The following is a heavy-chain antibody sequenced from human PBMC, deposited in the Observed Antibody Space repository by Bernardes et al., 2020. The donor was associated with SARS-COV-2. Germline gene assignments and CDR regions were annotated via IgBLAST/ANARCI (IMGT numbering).Heavy chain of an antibody. CDR2: ISWTGGST. D-gene: IGHD6-13*01. Sequence: GGSLRLSCAASGFTFNDYGMSWVRQAPGKGLECVSGISWTGGSTGYADSVKGRFTISRDNAKNFLYLQMNSLRAEDTAVYHCARGGIAAVNWYFDLWGRGTLVTGSS. V-gene: IGHV3-20*01. J-gene: IGHJ2*01. CDR1: GFTFNDYG. CDR3: ARGGIAAVNWYFDL.